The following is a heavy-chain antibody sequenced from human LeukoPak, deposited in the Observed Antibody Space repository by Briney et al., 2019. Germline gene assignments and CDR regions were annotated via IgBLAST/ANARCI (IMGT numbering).Heavy chain of an antibody. CDR2: ISGSGVTP. D-gene: IGHD6-13*01. V-gene: IGHV3-23*01. Sequence: GGSLRLSCAASGFTFNFYAMSWVRQAPRQGLEWVSAISGSGVTPYYADSVKGRFTISRDNSKNTLYLQMNSLRAEDTAVYYCAKGAAAGTGYYYYAMDVWGQGTTVTVSS. CDR1: GFTFNFYA. CDR3: AKGAAAGTGYYYYAMDV. J-gene: IGHJ6*02.